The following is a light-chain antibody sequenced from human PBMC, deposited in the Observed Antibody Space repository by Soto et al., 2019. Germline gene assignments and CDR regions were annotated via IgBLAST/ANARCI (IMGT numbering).Light chain of an antibody. Sequence: LTPPAAVSGSPGQSITISCPGTSNDVGSYNLVSWYQHHPGKAPKLMIFEGSKRPSGVSNRFSGSKSGNTASLTISGLQAEDEADFYCCSYAGSNYYVFGTGTKVTVL. CDR3: CSYAGSNYYV. J-gene: IGLJ1*01. CDR1: SNDVGSYNL. CDR2: EGS. V-gene: IGLV2-23*01.